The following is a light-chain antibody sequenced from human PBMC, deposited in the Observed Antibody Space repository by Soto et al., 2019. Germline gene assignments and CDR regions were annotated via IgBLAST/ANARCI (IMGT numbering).Light chain of an antibody. CDR3: QHYNSLPIT. Sequence: IQISHSTSSLSAPVSYRVTTTCRASQSISSYLNWYQQKPGKAPKLLIYDASQLETGVPSRFSGSGSGTDFTFTINSLQSEDIGTYYCQHYNSLPITFGQGTRLENK. CDR2: DAS. V-gene: IGKV1-33*01. CDR1: QSISSY. J-gene: IGKJ5*01.